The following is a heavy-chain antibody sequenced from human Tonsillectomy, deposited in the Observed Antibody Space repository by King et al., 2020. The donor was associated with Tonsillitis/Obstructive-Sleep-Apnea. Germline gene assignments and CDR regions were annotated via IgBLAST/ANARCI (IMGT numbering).Heavy chain of an antibody. CDR1: GASISSSTYY. J-gene: IGHJ2*01. CDR2: IYYSGST. CDR3: ARHFAAHLYWYFDL. V-gene: IGHV4-39*01. D-gene: IGHD6-6*01. Sequence: QLQESGPGLVKPSETLSLTCTVSGASISSSTYYWGWIRQPPEQGLEWIGSIYYSGSTYYNPSLKSRVTISVDTSKNQFSLKVSSVTAADTAVYYCARHFAAHLYWYFDLWGRGTLVTVSS.